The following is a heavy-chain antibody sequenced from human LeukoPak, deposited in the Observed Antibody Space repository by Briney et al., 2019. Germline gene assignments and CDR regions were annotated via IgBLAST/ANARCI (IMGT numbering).Heavy chain of an antibody. D-gene: IGHD3-10*01. Sequence: SQTLSLTCAISGDSVSSNSAAWNWIRQSPSRGLEWLVRTYYRSKWYNDYAVSVKSRITINPDTSKNQFSLQLNSVTPEDTAVYYCARDLYYYGSGVGYYYYGMDVWGQGTTVTVSS. CDR1: GDSVSSNSAA. CDR2: TYYRSKWYN. CDR3: ARDLYYYGSGVGYYYYGMDV. J-gene: IGHJ6*02. V-gene: IGHV6-1*01.